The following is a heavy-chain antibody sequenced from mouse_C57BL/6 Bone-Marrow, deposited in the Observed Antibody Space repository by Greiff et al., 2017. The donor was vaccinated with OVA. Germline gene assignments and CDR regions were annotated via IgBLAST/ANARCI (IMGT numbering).Heavy chain of an antibody. J-gene: IGHJ2*01. CDR1: GYTFTDYY. Sequence: EVQLQQSGPELVKPGASVKISCKASGYTFTDYYMNWVKQSHGKSLEWIGDINPNNGGTSYNQKFKGKATLTVHKSSSTAYMELRSLTSEDSSVYYCAHYYGSSYVLFDYWGQGTTLTVSS. CDR3: AHYYGSSYVLFDY. CDR2: INPNNGGT. V-gene: IGHV1-26*01. D-gene: IGHD1-1*01.